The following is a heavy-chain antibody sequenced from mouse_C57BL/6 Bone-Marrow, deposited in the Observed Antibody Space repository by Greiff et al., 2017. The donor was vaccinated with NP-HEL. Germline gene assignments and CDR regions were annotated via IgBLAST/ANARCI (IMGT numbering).Heavy chain of an antibody. J-gene: IGHJ2*01. Sequence: EVKLVESGGGLVKPGGSLKLSCAASGFTFSDYGMHWVRQAPEKGLEWVAYISSGSSTIYYADTVKGRFTISRDNAKNTLFLQMTSLRSEDTAMDYCAIIYYYGSSYVRDYWGQGTTLTVSS. D-gene: IGHD1-1*01. CDR2: ISSGSSTI. V-gene: IGHV5-17*01. CDR1: GFTFSDYG. CDR3: AIIYYYGSSYVRDY.